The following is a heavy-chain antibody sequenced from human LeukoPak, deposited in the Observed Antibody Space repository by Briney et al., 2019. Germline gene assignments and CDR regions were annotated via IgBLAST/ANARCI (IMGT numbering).Heavy chain of an antibody. J-gene: IGHJ5*02. CDR1: GYSISSGYY. V-gene: IGHV4-38-2*02. Sequence: RPSETLSLTCTVSGYSISSGYYRGWIRQPPGKGLEWIGSIYHSGSTYYNPSLKSRVTISVDTSKNQFSLKLSSVTAADTAVYYCATDGGNNWFDPWGQRTLVTVSS. D-gene: IGHD3-16*01. CDR2: IYHSGST. CDR3: ATDGGNNWFDP.